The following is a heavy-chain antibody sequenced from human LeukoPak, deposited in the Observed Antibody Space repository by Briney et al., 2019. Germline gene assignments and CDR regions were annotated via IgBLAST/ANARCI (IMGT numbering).Heavy chain of an antibody. Sequence: GGSLRLSCVASGITFSRHWMKWVRQAPGKGLEWVANIKQDGSEKFYVDSVKGRFTISRDNAKNSLYLQMSSLRPEDTAPYYCAGGTGWLIDSWGQGTLVTVSS. CDR1: GITFSRHW. J-gene: IGHJ5*01. CDR3: AGGTGWLIDS. CDR2: IKQDGSEK. V-gene: IGHV3-7*01. D-gene: IGHD3-9*01.